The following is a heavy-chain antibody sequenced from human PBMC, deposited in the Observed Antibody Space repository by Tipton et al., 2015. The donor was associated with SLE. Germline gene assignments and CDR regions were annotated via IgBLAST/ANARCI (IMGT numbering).Heavy chain of an antibody. V-gene: IGHV4-61*05. CDR1: GASISSSSYY. D-gene: IGHD1-26*01. CDR2: IYTSGST. CDR3: AREWELLPRGYGMDV. Sequence: GLVKPSETLSLTCTVSGASISSSSYYWGWIRQPPGKGLEWIGHIYTSGSTNYNPSLKSRVTISVDTSKNQFSLKLSSVTAADTAVYYCAREWELLPRGYGMDVWGQGTTVTVSS. J-gene: IGHJ6*02.